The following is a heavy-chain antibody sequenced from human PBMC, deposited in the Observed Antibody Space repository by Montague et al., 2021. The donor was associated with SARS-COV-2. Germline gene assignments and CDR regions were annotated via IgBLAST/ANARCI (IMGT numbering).Heavy chain of an antibody. V-gene: IGHV4-59*01. D-gene: IGHD3-16*01. J-gene: IGHJ4*02. CDR2: IYYSGST. Sequence: SETLSLTCTVSGGSISSYYWSWIRQPPGKGLEWIGYIYYSGSTNFNPSLKSRVSMSVDTSKNQFSLNLRYVTAADTAVYYCAKGGGGGSYFFAYWGQGTLVTVSS. CDR3: AKGGGGGSYFFAY. CDR1: GGSISSYY.